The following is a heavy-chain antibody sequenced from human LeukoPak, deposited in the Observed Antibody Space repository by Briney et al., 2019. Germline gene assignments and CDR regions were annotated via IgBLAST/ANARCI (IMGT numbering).Heavy chain of an antibody. D-gene: IGHD3-22*01. J-gene: IGHJ3*02. CDR1: GYAFTGYY. CDR3: ASEYKYDSSGANAFDI. Sequence: ASVKVSCKASGYAFTGYYIHWVRQAPGQGLEWMGWIHPNTGGTKYAQNFQGRVTMTRDTSSSTAYMELSSLRSADTAVYYCASEYKYDSSGANAFDIWGQGTMVTVSS. CDR2: IHPNTGGT. V-gene: IGHV1-2*02.